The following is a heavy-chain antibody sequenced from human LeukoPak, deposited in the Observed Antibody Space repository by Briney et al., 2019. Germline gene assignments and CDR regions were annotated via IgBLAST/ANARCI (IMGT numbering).Heavy chain of an antibody. V-gene: IGHV3-23*01. CDR3: AKDSLLSQLWLLLLDY. Sequence: QPGGSLRLSCAASGFTFSSYAMSWVRQAPGKGLEWVSAISGSGGSTYYADSVKGRFTISRDNSKNTLYLQMNSLRAEDTAVYYCAKDSLLSQLWLLLLDYWGQGTLVTVSS. D-gene: IGHD5-18*01. CDR1: GFTFSSYA. J-gene: IGHJ4*02. CDR2: ISGSGGST.